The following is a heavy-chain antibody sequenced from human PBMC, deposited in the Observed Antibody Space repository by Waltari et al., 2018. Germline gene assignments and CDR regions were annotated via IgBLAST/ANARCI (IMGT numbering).Heavy chain of an antibody. J-gene: IGHJ1*01. CDR3: TRSRIRGAEYFQH. CDR1: GGSFSGYY. D-gene: IGHD3-10*01. V-gene: IGHV4-34*01. CDR2: INHSGST. Sequence: QVQLQQWGAGLLKPSETLSLTCAVYGGSFSGYYWSWSSQPPGKGLEWIGEINHSGSTNYNPSLKSRVTISVDTSKNQFSLKLSSVTAADTAVYYCTRSRIRGAEYFQHWGQGTLVTVSS.